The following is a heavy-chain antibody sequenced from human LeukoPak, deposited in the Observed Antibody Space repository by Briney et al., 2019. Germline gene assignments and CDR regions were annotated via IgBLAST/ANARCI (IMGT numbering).Heavy chain of an antibody. CDR1: GFSLSTSGMC. V-gene: IGHV2-70*01. CDR3: AQGGDYYDSSGYLRFDY. CDR2: IDWDDDK. Sequence: SGPALVKPTQTLTXTCTFSGFSLSTSGMCVSWIRQPPGKALEWLALIDWDDDKYYSTSLKTRLTISKDTSKNQVVLTMTNMDPVDTATYYCAQGGDYYDSSGYLRFDYWGQGTLVTVSS. J-gene: IGHJ4*02. D-gene: IGHD3-22*01.